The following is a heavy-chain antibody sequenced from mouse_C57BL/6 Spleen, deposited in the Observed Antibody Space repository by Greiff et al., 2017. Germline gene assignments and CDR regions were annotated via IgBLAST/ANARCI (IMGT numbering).Heavy chain of an antibody. CDR3: ARSSVRYEAMDY. CDR2: IYPGDGDT. CDR1: GYAFSSYW. V-gene: IGHV1-80*01. D-gene: IGHD1-1*01. Sequence: QVQLQQSGAELVKPGASVKISCKASGYAFSSYWMNWVKQRPGKGLEWIGQIYPGDGDTNYNGKFKGKATLTADKSSSTAYMQLSSLTSEDSAVYFCARSSVRYEAMDYWGQGTSVTVSS. J-gene: IGHJ4*01.